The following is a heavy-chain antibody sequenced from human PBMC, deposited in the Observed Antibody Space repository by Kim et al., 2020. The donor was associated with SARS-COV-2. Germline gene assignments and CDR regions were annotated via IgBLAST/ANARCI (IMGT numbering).Heavy chain of an antibody. V-gene: IGHV3-15*01. CDR1: GFTFSNAW. CDR3: TTEGTYDYVWGSYRYESRGDY. CDR2: IKSKTDGGTT. J-gene: IGHJ4*02. D-gene: IGHD3-16*02. Sequence: GGSLRLSCAASGFTFSNAWMSWVRQAPGKGLEWVGRIKSKTDGGTTDYAAPVKGRFTISRDDSKNTLYLQMNSLKTEDTAVYYCTTEGTYDYVWGSYRYESRGDYWGQGTLVTVSS.